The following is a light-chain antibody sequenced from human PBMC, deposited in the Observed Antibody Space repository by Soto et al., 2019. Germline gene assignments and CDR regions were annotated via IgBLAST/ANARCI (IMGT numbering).Light chain of an antibody. V-gene: IGKV3-20*01. J-gene: IGKJ5*01. CDR1: ETISSNY. Sequence: EIVLTQSPGTLSLSPGERATLSCRASETISSNYLAWYQQKPGQAPRLLVYGASSRATGIPERFSGSVSETDFTLSISRLEPEDFAVYYCQHYGNSPLTFGQGTRLEIK. CDR3: QHYGNSPLT. CDR2: GAS.